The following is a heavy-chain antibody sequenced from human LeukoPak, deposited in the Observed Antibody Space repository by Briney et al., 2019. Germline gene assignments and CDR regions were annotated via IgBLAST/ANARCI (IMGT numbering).Heavy chain of an antibody. CDR3: ARAAMGFDY. CDR1: GFTFSSYA. V-gene: IGHV3-30-3*01. CDR2: ILYDGSNK. D-gene: IGHD5-18*01. J-gene: IGHJ4*02. Sequence: PGGSLRLPCAASGFTFSSYAMHWVRQAPGKGLEWVAVILYDGSNKYYADSVKGRFTISRDNSKNTLYLQMNSLRAEDTAVYYCARAAMGFDYWGQGTLVTVSS.